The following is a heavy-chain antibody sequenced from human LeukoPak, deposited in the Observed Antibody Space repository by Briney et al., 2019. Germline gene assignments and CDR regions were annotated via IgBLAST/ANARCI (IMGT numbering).Heavy chain of an antibody. CDR3: ARDQTPFY. D-gene: IGHD2-15*01. J-gene: IGHJ4*02. CDR2: ISSSGSLI. CDR1: GFNFSHYE. V-gene: IGHV3-48*03. Sequence: GGSLRLSCVASGFNFSHYEMNWVRQAPGKGLEWVSYISSSGSLIFYADSVRGRFTISRDNAKSSMWLQMNSLRDEDTAVYYCARDQTPFYWGQGSLVTVSS.